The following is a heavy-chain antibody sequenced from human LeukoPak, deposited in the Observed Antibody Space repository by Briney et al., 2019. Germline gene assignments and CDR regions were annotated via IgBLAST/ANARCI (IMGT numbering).Heavy chain of an antibody. J-gene: IGHJ4*02. V-gene: IGHV4-38-2*02. CDR1: GYSISSGYY. Sequence: SETLSLTCVVSGYSISSGYYWGWIRQPPGKGLEWIGSIYHSGSTYYNPSLKSRVTISVDMSKNQSSLKLSSVTAADTAVYYCARDSSVWIGYFDYWGQGTLVTVSS. CDR3: ARDSSVWIGYFDY. D-gene: IGHD6-19*01. CDR2: IYHSGST.